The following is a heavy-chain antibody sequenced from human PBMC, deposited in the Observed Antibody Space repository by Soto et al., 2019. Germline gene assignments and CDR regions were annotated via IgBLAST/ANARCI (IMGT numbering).Heavy chain of an antibody. J-gene: IGHJ6*02. CDR1: GGSFSGYY. V-gene: IGHV4-34*01. CDR3: ARGGGYCSGGSCYSGTAMVNFDYYYYGMDV. D-gene: IGHD2-15*01. Sequence: SETLSLTCAVYGGSFSGYYWSWIRQPPGKGLEWIGEINHSGSTNYNPSLKSRVTISVDTSKNQFSLKLSSVTAADTAVYYCARGGGYCSGGSCYSGTAMVNFDYYYYGMDVWGQGTTVTVSS. CDR2: INHSGST.